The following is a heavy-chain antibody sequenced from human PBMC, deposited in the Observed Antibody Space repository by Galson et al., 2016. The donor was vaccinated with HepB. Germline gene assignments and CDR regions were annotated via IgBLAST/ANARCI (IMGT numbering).Heavy chain of an antibody. CDR3: AREMFETQWQRAFDV. CDR1: GFTFSSYD. CDR2: IGTAGDT. Sequence: SLRLSCAASGFTFSSYDMHWVRQATGKGLEWVSAIGTAGDTYYPGSVKGRFTISRENAKNSLYLQMNSLRAGDTAVYYCAREMFETQWQRAFDVWAKGQWSPSLQ. J-gene: IGHJ3*01. D-gene: IGHD6-19*01. V-gene: IGHV3-13*01.